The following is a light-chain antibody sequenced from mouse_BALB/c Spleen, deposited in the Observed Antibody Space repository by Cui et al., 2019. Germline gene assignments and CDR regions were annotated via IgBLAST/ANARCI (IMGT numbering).Light chain of an antibody. V-gene: IGKV4-58*01. CDR3: QQWSGYPALT. CDR1: SSVSSSY. J-gene: IGKJ5*01. Sequence: EHVLTQSPAIMAASLWQKVTMTCSASSSVSSSYLHWYQQKSGASPKPLIHRTSNLASGVPARFSGSGSGTSDSLTISSVEAEDDATYYCQQWSGYPALTFGAGTKLELK. CDR2: RTS.